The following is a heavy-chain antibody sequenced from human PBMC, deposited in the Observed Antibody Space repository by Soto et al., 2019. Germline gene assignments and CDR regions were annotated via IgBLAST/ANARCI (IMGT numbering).Heavy chain of an antibody. D-gene: IGHD3-22*01. Sequence: TSETLSLTCAVSGGSISSGGYSWSWIRQPPGKGLEWIGYIYHSGSTYYNPSLKSRVTISVDRSKNQFSLKLSSVTAADTAVYYSAPRHYSDSTGSYSDAFDIWGQGTMVTVSS. CDR1: GGSISSGGYS. CDR3: APRHYSDSTGSYSDAFDI. CDR2: IYHSGST. J-gene: IGHJ3*02. V-gene: IGHV4-30-2*01.